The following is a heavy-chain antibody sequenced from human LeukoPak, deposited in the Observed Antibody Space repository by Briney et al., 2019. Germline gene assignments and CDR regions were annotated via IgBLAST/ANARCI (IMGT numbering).Heavy chain of an antibody. CDR3: AQEGGPGYDILTGYFDY. Sequence: ASVKVSCKTSGYSFANYGISWVRQAPGQGLEWMGWINTNNGNTNYAQILQGRVTMTTDASTSTAYMELRSLRSDDTAVYYCAQEGGPGYDILTGYFDYWGQGTLVTVSS. CDR1: GYSFANYG. D-gene: IGHD3-9*01. V-gene: IGHV1-18*01. J-gene: IGHJ4*02. CDR2: INTNNGNT.